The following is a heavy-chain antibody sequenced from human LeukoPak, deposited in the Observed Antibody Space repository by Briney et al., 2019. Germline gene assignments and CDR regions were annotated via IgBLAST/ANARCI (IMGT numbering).Heavy chain of an antibody. CDR3: ARVLYSSSSGWFDP. V-gene: IGHV3-20*04. Sequence: GGSLRLSCAASGFTFDDYGMSWVRQAPGKGLEWVSGINWNGGSTGYADSVKGRFTTSRDNAKNSLYLQMNSLRAEDTALYYCARVLYSSSSGWFDPWGQGTLVTVSS. J-gene: IGHJ5*02. D-gene: IGHD6-6*01. CDR2: INWNGGST. CDR1: GFTFDDYG.